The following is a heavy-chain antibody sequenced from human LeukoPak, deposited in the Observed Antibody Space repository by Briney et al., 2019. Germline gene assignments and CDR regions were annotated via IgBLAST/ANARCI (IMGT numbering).Heavy chain of an antibody. CDR3: AKGYYYDSSGALPHDY. CDR2: ISGSGGTT. J-gene: IGHJ4*02. CDR1: GFTFSNSA. Sequence: GGSLRLSCAASGFTFSNSAMTWVRQAPGKGLEWVSGISGSGGTTFYADSVKGRFTISRDNSKSTLFLQMNSLRAEDTAVYYCAKGYYYDSSGALPHDYWGQGTLVTVSS. D-gene: IGHD3-22*01. V-gene: IGHV3-23*01.